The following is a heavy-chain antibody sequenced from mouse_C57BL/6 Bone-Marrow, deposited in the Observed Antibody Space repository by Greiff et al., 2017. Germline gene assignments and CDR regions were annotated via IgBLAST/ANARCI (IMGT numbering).Heavy chain of an antibody. J-gene: IGHJ2*01. V-gene: IGHV2-5*01. Sequence: QVQLKESGPGLVQPSQSLSITCTVSGFSLTSYGVHWVRQSPGKGLEWLGVIWRGGSTDYNAAFMSRLSITKDNSKSQVFFKMNSLLADDTAIYYCAKNRAYGNFYCDYWGQGTTPTVSA. D-gene: IGHD2-1*01. CDR1: GFSLTSYG. CDR2: IWRGGST. CDR3: AKNRAYGNFYCDY.